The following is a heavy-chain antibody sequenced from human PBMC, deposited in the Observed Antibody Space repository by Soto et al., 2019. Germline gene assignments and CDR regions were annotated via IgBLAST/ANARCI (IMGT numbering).Heavy chain of an antibody. V-gene: IGHV3-33*01. CDR3: ARGYSSSWYPFDY. CDR1: GFTFSSYG. J-gene: IGHJ4*02. Sequence: GGSLRLSCAASGFTFSSYGMHWVRQAPGKGLEWVAVIWYDGSNKYYADSVKGRFTISRDNSKNTLYLQMNSLRAEDAAVYYCARGYSSSWYPFDYWGQGTLVTVSS. CDR2: IWYDGSNK. D-gene: IGHD6-13*01.